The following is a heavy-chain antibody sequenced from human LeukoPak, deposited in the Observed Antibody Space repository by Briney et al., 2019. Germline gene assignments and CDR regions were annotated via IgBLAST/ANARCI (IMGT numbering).Heavy chain of an antibody. Sequence: GGSLRLSCAASGFTFSSYAMSWVRQAPGKGLEWVAVISYDGSNKYYADSVKGRFTISRDNSKDTLYLQMDSLRAEDTAVYYCARDNNGDFWGQGTLVTVSS. D-gene: IGHD1/OR15-1a*01. J-gene: IGHJ4*02. CDR2: ISYDGSNK. V-gene: IGHV3-30-3*01. CDR1: GFTFSSYA. CDR3: ARDNNGDF.